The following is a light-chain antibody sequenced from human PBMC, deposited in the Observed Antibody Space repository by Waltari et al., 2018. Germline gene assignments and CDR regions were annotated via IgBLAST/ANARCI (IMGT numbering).Light chain of an antibody. CDR2: WAS. J-gene: IGKJ5*01. CDR1: QSILYTSNDKNY. CDR3: QQYFNSPIA. Sequence: DIVMTQSPDSLLVSLGERATISCNSSQSILYTSNDKNYLAWYQQKAGQPPRLLVHWASIRESGVPDRFRGCGSGTDFTLTISNLQPEDVAFYWCQQYFNSPIAFGQGTRLEIK. V-gene: IGKV4-1*01.